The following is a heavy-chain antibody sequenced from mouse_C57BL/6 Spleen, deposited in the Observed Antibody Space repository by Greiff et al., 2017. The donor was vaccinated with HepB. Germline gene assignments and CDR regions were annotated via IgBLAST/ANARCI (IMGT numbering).Heavy chain of an antibody. CDR3: ARAAQATPMDY. D-gene: IGHD3-2*02. CDR2: INPYNGGT. CDR1: GYTFTDYY. J-gene: IGHJ4*01. Sequence: EVQLQQSGPVLVKPGASVKMSCKASGYTFTDYYMNWVKQSHGKSLEWIGVINPYNGGTSYNQKFKGKATLTVDKSSSTAYMELNSLTSEDSAVYYCARAAQATPMDYWGQGTSVTVSS. V-gene: IGHV1-19*01.